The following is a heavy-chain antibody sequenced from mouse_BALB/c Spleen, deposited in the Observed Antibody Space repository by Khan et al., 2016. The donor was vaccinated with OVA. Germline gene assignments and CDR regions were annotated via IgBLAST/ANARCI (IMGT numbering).Heavy chain of an antibody. D-gene: IGHD2-10*01. CDR2: IWGGGST. J-gene: IGHJ4*01. CDR1: GFSLTDYG. Sequence: QVQLKVSGPGLVAPSQSLSITCTVSGFSLTDYGVSWIRQPPGKGLEWLGVIWGGGSTYYNSALKSRLSISKDNSKSQVVLKMNSLQTDDTAMYYCAKSFYAHYYAMDYWGQGTSVTVSS. CDR3: AKSFYAHYYAMDY. V-gene: IGHV2-6-5*01.